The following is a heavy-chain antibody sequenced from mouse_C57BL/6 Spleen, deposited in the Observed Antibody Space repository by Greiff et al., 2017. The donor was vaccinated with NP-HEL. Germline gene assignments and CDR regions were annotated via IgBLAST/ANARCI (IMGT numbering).Heavy chain of an antibody. V-gene: IGHV5-9-1*02. J-gene: IGHJ2*01. CDR2: ISSGGDYI. CDR3: TRRGGPYYFDY. CDR1: GFTFSSYA. Sequence: EVQLQESGEGLVKPGGSLKLSCAASGFTFSSYAMSWVRQTPEKRLEWVAYISSGGDYIYYADTVKGRFTISRDNARNTLYLQMSSLKSEDTAMYYCTRRGGPYYFDYWGQGTTLTVSS.